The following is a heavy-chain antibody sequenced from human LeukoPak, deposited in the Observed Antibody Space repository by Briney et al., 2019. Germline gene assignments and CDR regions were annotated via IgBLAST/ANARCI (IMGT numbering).Heavy chain of an antibody. CDR1: GYSISSGYY. CDR3: ARDGETTDAFDI. J-gene: IGHJ3*02. D-gene: IGHD4-17*01. CDR2: IYHSGST. Sequence: SETLSLTCTVSGYSISSGYYWGWIRQPPGKGLEWIGSIYHSGSTYYNPSLKSRVTISVDTSKNQFSLKLSSVTAADTAVYYCARDGETTDAFDIWGQGTMVTVSS. V-gene: IGHV4-38-2*02.